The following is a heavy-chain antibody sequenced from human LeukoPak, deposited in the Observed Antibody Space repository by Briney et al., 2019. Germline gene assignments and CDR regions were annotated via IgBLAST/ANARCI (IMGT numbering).Heavy chain of an antibody. CDR2: ISGSGGST. V-gene: IGHV3-23*01. CDR1: GFTFNNYA. CDR3: ANYYDSSGYCPFDY. J-gene: IGHJ4*02. D-gene: IGHD3-22*01. Sequence: GGSLRLSCAASGFTFNNYAMTWVRQAPGKGLEWVSAISGSGGSTHYADSVKGRFTISRDNSKNTLYLLMNSLRAEDTALYYCANYYDSSGYCPFDYCGQGTLVTVSS.